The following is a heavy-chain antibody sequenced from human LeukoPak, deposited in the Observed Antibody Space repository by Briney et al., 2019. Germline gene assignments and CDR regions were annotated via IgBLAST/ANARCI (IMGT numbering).Heavy chain of an antibody. J-gene: IGHJ3*02. CDR1: GYTFTSYY. CDR2: INPSGGST. D-gene: IGHD6-19*01. V-gene: IGHV1-46*01. CDR3: ARDMWLVDASDI. Sequence: ASVKVSCKASGYTFTSYYMHWVRQAPGQGLEWMGIINPSGGSTSYAQKFQGRVTMTRDMSTSTVYMELRSLRSDDTAVYYCARDMWLVDASDIWGQGTMVTVSS.